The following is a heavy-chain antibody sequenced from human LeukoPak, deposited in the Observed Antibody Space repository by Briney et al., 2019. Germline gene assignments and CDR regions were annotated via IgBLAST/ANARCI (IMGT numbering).Heavy chain of an antibody. CDR2: INPICGAK. J-gene: IGHJ4*02. CDR1: GYTFTGYY. CDR3: ARFPMGEASYPFDY. Sequence: ASVKVSCKASGYTFTGYYMHWVRQAPGQGVEWRGLINPICGAKNYAQKFQGTVTMTRDTSISTAYMELSGLRSDATAVYYCARFPMGEASYPFDYWGQGTLVTVSS. D-gene: IGHD1-26*01. V-gene: IGHV1-2*02.